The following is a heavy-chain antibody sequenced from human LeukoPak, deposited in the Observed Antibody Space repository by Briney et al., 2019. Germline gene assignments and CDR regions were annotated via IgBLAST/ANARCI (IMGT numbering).Heavy chain of an antibody. Sequence: NPSETLSLTCTVSGGSISSGDSHWSWIRQLPGKGLEWIGYIYYSGTPYYNPSLQSRLTISVDTSKNQFSLGLSSVTAADTAIYFCARTGYFYDSSFAYYFDSWGQGTLVTVSS. D-gene: IGHD3-22*01. J-gene: IGHJ4*02. CDR2: IYYSGTP. CDR3: ARTGYFYDSSFAYYFDS. CDR1: GGSISSGDSH. V-gene: IGHV4-31*03.